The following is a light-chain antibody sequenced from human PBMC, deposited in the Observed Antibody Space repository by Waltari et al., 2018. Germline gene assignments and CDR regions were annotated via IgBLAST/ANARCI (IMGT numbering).Light chain of an antibody. CDR2: DAS. CDR3: QHRSNWPLT. Sequence: EVVLTQSPATLSLSPGDRATLSCRASQSVSSYLAWYQQKPGQAPRLLIYDASNRATGVSARFTGSGSGTDFTLIISSLEPEDFAVYYCQHRSNWPLTFGGGTKVEIK. J-gene: IGKJ4*01. CDR1: QSVSSY. V-gene: IGKV3-11*01.